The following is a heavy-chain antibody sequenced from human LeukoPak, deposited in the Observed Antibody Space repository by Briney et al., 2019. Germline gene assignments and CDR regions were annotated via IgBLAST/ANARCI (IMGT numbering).Heavy chain of an antibody. Sequence: SETLSLTCAVYGGSFSGYYWSWIRQPPGKGLEWIGYIHYSGSTHYNPSLKSRVTISVDTSKNQVSLKLRSVTAADTAVYYCARTTEGYAGGPGYSYYYYMDVWGKGTTVTISS. CDR1: GGSFSGYY. CDR3: ARTTEGYAGGPGYSYYYYMDV. D-gene: IGHD5-12*01. J-gene: IGHJ6*03. CDR2: IHYSGST. V-gene: IGHV4-59*01.